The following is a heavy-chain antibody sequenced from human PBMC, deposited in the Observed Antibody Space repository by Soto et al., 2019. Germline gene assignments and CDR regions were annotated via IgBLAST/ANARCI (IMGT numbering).Heavy chain of an antibody. CDR2: IIPIFGTA. Sequence: QVQLVQSGAEVKKPGSSVKVSCKASGGTFSSYAISWVRQAPGQGLEWMGGIIPIFGTANYAQKFQGRVTISADESTSTAYMELSSLRSEDTAVYYCARAFDCSSTSCPEDYYYGMDVWGQGTTVTVSS. CDR1: GGTFSSYA. V-gene: IGHV1-69*01. CDR3: ARAFDCSSTSCPEDYYYGMDV. J-gene: IGHJ6*02. D-gene: IGHD2-2*01.